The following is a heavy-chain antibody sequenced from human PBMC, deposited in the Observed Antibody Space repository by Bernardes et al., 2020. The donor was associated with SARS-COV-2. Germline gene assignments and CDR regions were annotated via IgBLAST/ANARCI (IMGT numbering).Heavy chain of an antibody. CDR2: IYTSGST. Sequence: SETLSLTCTVSGGSISSYYWSWIRQPAGKGLEWIGRIYTSGSTNYNPSLKSRVTMSVDTSKNQFSLKLSSVTAADTAVYYCARVASSALYSSGWYSWKNWYFDLWGRGTLVTVSS. CDR1: GGSISSYY. V-gene: IGHV4-4*07. J-gene: IGHJ2*01. D-gene: IGHD6-19*01. CDR3: ARVASSALYSSGWYSWKNWYFDL.